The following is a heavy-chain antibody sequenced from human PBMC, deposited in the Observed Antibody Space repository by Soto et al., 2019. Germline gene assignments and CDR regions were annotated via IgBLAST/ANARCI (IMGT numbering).Heavy chain of an antibody. CDR3: AKLGSSTWSPHYYFDY. J-gene: IGHJ4*02. V-gene: IGHV3-23*01. CDR1: GFTFSSYA. CDR2: ISGSGGST. Sequence: GGSLRLSCAASGFTFSSYAMSWVRQAPGKGLEWVSAISGSGGSTYYADSVKGRFTISRDNSKNTLYLQMNSLRAEDTAVYYCAKLGSSTWSPHYYFDYWGQGTLVTVSS. D-gene: IGHD2-2*01.